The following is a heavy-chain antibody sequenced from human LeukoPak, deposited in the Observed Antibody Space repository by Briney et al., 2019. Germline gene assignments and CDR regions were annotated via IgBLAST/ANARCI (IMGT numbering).Heavy chain of an antibody. J-gene: IGHJ5*02. D-gene: IGHD6-19*01. V-gene: IGHV4-39*07. CDR2: ISHSGNT. CDR3: ARGQARLSWFDP. Sequence: SETLSLTCTVSGGSISSSSYYWGWIRQPPGKGLEWIGSISHSGNTYYNPSLKSRVTISVDTSKNQFSLKLSSVTAADTAVYYCARGQARLSWFDPWGQGTLVTVSS. CDR1: GGSISSSSYY.